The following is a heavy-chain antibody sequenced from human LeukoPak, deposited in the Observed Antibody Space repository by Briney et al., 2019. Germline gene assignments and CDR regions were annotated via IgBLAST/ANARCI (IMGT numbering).Heavy chain of an antibody. CDR3: ARERGWYIMKMRRYHMDV. D-gene: IGHD6-19*01. CDR1: GGSISSSSYY. CDR2: IYYSGST. J-gene: IGHJ6*03. V-gene: IGHV4-39*07. Sequence: SETLSLTCTVSGGSISSSSYYWGWIRQPPGKGLEWIGSIYYSGSTYYNPSLKSRVTISVDTSKNQFSLNLSSVTATDTAVYYCARERGWYIMKMRRYHMDVWGKGTTVTISS.